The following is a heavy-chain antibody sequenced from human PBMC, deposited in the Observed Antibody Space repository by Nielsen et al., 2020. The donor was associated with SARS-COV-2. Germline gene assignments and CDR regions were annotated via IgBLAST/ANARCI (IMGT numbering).Heavy chain of an antibody. V-gene: IGHV5-51*01. CDR2: IYPGDSET. D-gene: IGHD2-21*01. J-gene: IGHJ6*02. CDR3: RKSQASRDGMDV. CDR1: GYTFTSHL. Sequence: GGSLRLSCKASGYTFTSHLLGWVRQMPGKGLEWMGNIYPGDSETRYNPSFQGQVTIAADKSISTVYLQWSSLKASDTGICARRKSQASRDGMDVWGQGTTVIVSS.